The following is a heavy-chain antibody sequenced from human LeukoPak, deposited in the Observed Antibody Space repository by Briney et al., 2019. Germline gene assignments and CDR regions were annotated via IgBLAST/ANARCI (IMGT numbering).Heavy chain of an antibody. D-gene: IGHD6-19*01. CDR2: INPNSGGT. CDR3: ARDPRPRWLGRGDGWFDP. Sequence: ASVKVSCKASGYTFTGYYMHWVRQAPGQGLEWMGWINPNSGGTNYAQKFQGRVTMTRDTSISTAYMELSRLRSDDTAVYYCARDPRPRWLGRGDGWFDPWGQGTLVTVSS. V-gene: IGHV1-2*02. CDR1: GYTFTGYY. J-gene: IGHJ5*02.